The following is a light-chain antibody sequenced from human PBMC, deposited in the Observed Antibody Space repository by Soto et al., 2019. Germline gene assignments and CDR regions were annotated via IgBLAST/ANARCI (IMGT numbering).Light chain of an antibody. CDR1: QSISNW. CDR3: QQYNRYAVT. J-gene: IGKJ1*01. Sequence: DVQMTQSPSTLSASVGDRVTITCRASQSISNWLAWYQQKPGKAPKLLIYDASTLQSGVPSRFSASGSGTAFALTISGLQPDDFAVYYCQQYNRYAVTFGQGTKVDIK. CDR2: DAS. V-gene: IGKV1-5*01.